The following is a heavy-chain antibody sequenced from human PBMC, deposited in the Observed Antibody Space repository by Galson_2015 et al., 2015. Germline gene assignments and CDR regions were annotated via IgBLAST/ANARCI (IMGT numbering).Heavy chain of an antibody. CDR3: AKGSDSGGRYYFDF. D-gene: IGHD2-15*01. CDR1: GFTFSNHA. Sequence: SLRLSCAASGFTFSNHALSWVRQAPGKGLEWVSGISGSGASTNYADSVKGRFTTSRDNSKDTLHLHMNSLRAEDTAVYCCAKGSDSGGRYYFDFWGQGTLVTVSS. V-gene: IGHV3-23*01. J-gene: IGHJ4*02. CDR2: ISGSGAST.